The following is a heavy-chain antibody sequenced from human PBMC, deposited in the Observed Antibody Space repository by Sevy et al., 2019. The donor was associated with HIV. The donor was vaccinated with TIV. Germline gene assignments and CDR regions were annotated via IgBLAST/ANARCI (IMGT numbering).Heavy chain of an antibody. CDR2: ISSRSTTI. D-gene: IGHD2-2*01. V-gene: IGHV3-48*01. Sequence: GGSLRLSCAASGFTFSMYSMNWVRQAPGKGLEWVSYISSRSTTIYYADSVKGRFTISRDNDKNSLYLQMDSLRAEDTAVYYCARDRIPYSCITTRCSYFDYWGQGTLVTVSS. CDR3: ARDRIPYSCITTRCSYFDY. J-gene: IGHJ4*02. CDR1: GFTFSMYS.